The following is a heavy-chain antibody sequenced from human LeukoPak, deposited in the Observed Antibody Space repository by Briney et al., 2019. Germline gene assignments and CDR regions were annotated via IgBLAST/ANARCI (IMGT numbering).Heavy chain of an antibody. CDR1: GISFRNYA. D-gene: IGHD3-10*01. CDR2: ISGTGSNT. CDR3: ANRFDTLGSKIDY. Sequence: GGSLRLSCVVSGISFRNYAMSWVRQAPGKGLEWVSSISGTGSNTYYADSVKGRFTISRDNSKDTLYLQMNNVKADDTAVYYFANRFDTLGSKIDYWGQGILVTVSS. V-gene: IGHV3-23*01. J-gene: IGHJ4*02.